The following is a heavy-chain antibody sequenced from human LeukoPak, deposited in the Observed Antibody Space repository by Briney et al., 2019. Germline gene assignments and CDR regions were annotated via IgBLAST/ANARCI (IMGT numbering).Heavy chain of an antibody. V-gene: IGHV1-8*03. D-gene: IGHD1-26*01. CDR3: ARNLATQTWVRDGLDY. CDR1: GYTFTSYD. Sequence: ASVKVSCKASGYTFTSYDINWVRQATGQGLEWMGWMNPNSGNTGYAQKFQGRVTITRNTSISTAYMELSSLRSEDTAVYYCARNLATQTWVRDGLDYWDQGTLVTVSS. CDR2: MNPNSGNT. J-gene: IGHJ4*02.